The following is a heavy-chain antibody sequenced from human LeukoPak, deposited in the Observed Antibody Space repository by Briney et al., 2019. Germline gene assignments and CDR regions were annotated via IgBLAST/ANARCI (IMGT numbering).Heavy chain of an antibody. D-gene: IGHD3-3*01. CDR3: ARRFDYYNDFDV. J-gene: IGHJ6*02. CDR2: IYYSGST. Sequence: SETLSLTCTVSGGSISSSSYYWGWIRQPPGKGLEWIGSIYYSGSTYYNPSLKSRVTISVDTSKNQFSLKLSSVTAADTAVYYCARRFDYYNDFDVWGQGTTVIVSS. V-gene: IGHV4-39*01. CDR1: GGSISSSSYY.